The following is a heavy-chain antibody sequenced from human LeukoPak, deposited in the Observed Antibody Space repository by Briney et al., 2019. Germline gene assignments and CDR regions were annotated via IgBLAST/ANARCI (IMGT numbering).Heavy chain of an antibody. CDR1: GFTFSNYA. J-gene: IGHJ4*02. D-gene: IGHD7-27*01. CDR2: ISYEGTNK. V-gene: IGHV3-30-3*01. Sequence: GGSLRLSCAASGFTFSNYAMHWVRQAPGKGLEWVSVISYEGTNKYYADSLEGRFTISRDNSKNTLYLQMSSLRAEDTAVYYCALGSRLGSFDYWGQGTLVTVSS. CDR3: ALGSRLGSFDY.